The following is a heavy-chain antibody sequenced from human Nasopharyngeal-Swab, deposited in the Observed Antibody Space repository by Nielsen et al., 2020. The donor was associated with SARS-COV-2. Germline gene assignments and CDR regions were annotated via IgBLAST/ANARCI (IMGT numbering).Heavy chain of an antibody. CDR3: ASLNGGARFLVDY. CDR2: IYYSGST. D-gene: IGHD3-3*01. J-gene: IGHJ4*02. Sequence: ETLSLTCTVSGGSISSSSYYWGWIRQPPGKGLEWIGSIYYSGSTYYNPSLKSRVTISVDTSKNQFSLKLSSVTAADTAVYYCASLNGGARFLVDYWGQGTLVTVSS. CDR1: GGSISSSSYY. V-gene: IGHV4-39*01.